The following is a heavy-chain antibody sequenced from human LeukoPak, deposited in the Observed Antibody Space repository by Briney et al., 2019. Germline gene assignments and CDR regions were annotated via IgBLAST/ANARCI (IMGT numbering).Heavy chain of an antibody. CDR2: INPNSGGT. CDR1: GYTFTGYY. CDR3: ARDPIDVSGSYNYFDY. D-gene: IGHD1-26*01. J-gene: IGHJ4*02. Sequence: GASVKVSCKASGYTFTGYYMHRVRQAPGQGLEWMGWINPNSGGTNYAQKFQGRVTMTRDTSISTAYMELSRLRSDDTAVYYCARDPIDVSGSYNYFDYWGQGTLVTVSS. V-gene: IGHV1-2*02.